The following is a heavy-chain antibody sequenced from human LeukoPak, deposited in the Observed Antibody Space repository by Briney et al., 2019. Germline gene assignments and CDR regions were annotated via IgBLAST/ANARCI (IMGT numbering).Heavy chain of an antibody. J-gene: IGHJ4*02. CDR2: INPNSGGT. CDR1: GYTFTGYY. D-gene: IGHD6-6*01. V-gene: IGHV1-2*02. Sequence: ASVKVSCKASGYTFTGYYMHWVRQAPGQGPEWMGWINPNSGGTNYAQKFQGRVTMTRDTSISTAYMELSRLRSDDTAVYYCARVGVAARPYIFDYWGQGTLVTVSS. CDR3: ARVGVAARPYIFDY.